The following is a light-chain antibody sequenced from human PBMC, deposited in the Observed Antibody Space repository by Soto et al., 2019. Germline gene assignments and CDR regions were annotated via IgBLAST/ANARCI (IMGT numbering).Light chain of an antibody. V-gene: IGKV3-11*01. CDR3: QQRRTWPLT. J-gene: IGKJ4*01. CDR2: DAS. Sequence: EIVLTQSPATLSLSPGERATLSCKTSQYISSYLAWYQQKPGQAPRLLIYDASNTATGIPGRFSGSGSGTDFTLTISSLEPEDSALYFCQQRRTWPLTFGGGTKVEIK. CDR1: QYISSY.